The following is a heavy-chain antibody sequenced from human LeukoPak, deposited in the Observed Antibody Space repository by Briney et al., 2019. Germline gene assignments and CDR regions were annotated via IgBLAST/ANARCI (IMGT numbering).Heavy chain of an antibody. CDR2: INAGDGDT. V-gene: IGHV1-3*01. J-gene: IGHJ4*02. CDR1: GGTFSSYA. CDR3: ARANSGYGY. Sequence: ASVKVSCKASGGTFSSYAISWVRQAPGQRLEWMGWINAGDGDTKYSQKFQGRVTITRDTSASTVYMELSSLRSEDTAVYYCARANSGYGYWGQGTLVTVSS. D-gene: IGHD5-12*01.